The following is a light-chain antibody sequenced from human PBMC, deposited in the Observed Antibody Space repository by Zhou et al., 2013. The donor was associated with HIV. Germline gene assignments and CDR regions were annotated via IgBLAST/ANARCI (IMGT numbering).Light chain of an antibody. J-gene: IGKJ1*01. CDR1: QSVSRNY. CDR2: DAS. V-gene: IGKV3-20*01. Sequence: EVVLTQSPGTLSLSPGERATLSCRASQSVSRNYLAWYQQKPGQAPRLLIYDASKRATGIPDRFSGSGSGTDFSLTITRLEPEDFVVYYCQQYGSSPLAFGQGPRWKSN. CDR3: QQYGSSPLA.